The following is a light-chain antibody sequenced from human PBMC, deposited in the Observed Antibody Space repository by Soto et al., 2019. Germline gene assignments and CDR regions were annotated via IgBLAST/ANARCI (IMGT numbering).Light chain of an antibody. CDR1: QRISNF. V-gene: IGKV1-39*01. Sequence: DIQMTQSPSSLSASVEDSITITCRASQRISNFLNWYQHKPGKAPMLLIYGASTLQSGVPSRFSGSGSGTDFTLTIGSLQPEDFATYYCQQTFNTPWTFGQGTKVKIK. CDR3: QQTFNTPWT. CDR2: GAS. J-gene: IGKJ1*01.